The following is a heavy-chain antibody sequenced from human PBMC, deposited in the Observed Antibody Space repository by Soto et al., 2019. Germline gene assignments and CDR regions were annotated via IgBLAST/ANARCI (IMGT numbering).Heavy chain of an antibody. V-gene: IGHV4-31*03. CDR3: ASSPLYGDNADFDY. CDR1: GGSISSGGYY. D-gene: IGHD4-17*01. Sequence: SETLSLTCTFSGGSISSGGYYWSWIRQHPGKGLEWIGYIYYSGSTYYNPSLKSRVTISVDTSKNQFSLKLSSVTAADTAVYYCASSPLYGDNADFDYWGQGTLVTVSS. CDR2: IYYSGST. J-gene: IGHJ4*02.